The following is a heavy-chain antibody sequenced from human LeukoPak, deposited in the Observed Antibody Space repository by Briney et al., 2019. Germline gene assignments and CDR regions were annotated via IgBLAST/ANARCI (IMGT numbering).Heavy chain of an antibody. J-gene: IGHJ4*02. Sequence: GGSLRLSCAASGFTFSNYAMSWVRQAPGKGLEWVAVIWYDGSNKYYADSVKGRFTISRDNSKNTLYLQMNSLRAEDTAVYYCARVHFGYYYDSSGYWVFDYWGQGTLVTVSS. V-gene: IGHV3-33*08. CDR3: ARVHFGYYYDSSGYWVFDY. CDR1: GFTFSNYA. D-gene: IGHD3-22*01. CDR2: IWYDGSNK.